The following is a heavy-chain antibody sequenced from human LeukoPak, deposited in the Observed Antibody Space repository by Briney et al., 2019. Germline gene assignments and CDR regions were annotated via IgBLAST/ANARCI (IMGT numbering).Heavy chain of an antibody. CDR3: SRNPRPGLPPDY. V-gene: IGHV4-59*01. Sequence: SETLSLTCTVSGGSISSYYWSCIRQPPRKGLEWIWYIYYSGSTNYNPSLKSRVAISVDTSKNQFSMKLSSVTAADTAVYYCSRNPRPGLPPDYWGQGTLGTVSS. D-gene: IGHD5-18*01. CDR2: IYYSGST. CDR1: GGSISSYY. J-gene: IGHJ4*02.